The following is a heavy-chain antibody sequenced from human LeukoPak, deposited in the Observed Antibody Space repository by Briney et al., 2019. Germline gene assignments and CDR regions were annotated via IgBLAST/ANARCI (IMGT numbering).Heavy chain of an antibody. CDR2: ISSSSSYI. J-gene: IGHJ4*02. D-gene: IGHD3-22*01. CDR1: GFTFSSYS. CDR3: AKNARSITMIVVRNDY. V-gene: IGHV3-21*04. Sequence: GGSLRLSCAASGFTFSSYSMNWVRQAPGKGLEWVSSISSSSSYICYADSVKGRFTISRDNAKNSLYLQMNSLRAEDTAVYYCAKNARSITMIVVRNDYWGQGTLVTVSS.